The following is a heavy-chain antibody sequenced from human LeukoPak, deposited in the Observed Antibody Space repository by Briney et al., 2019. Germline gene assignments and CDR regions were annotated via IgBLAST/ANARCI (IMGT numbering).Heavy chain of an antibody. V-gene: IGHV4-59*12. CDR2: FYYGGST. D-gene: IGHD2-21*01. Sequence: SETLSLTCSVSGDSISSYYWSWIRQPPGKGLEWIANFYYGGSTDYNPSLQGRATISLDTSKNEFSLEVTSVTAADTAVYYCARSRVSYFDYWGQGILVAVSS. CDR3: ARSRVSYFDY. CDR1: GDSISSYY. J-gene: IGHJ4*02.